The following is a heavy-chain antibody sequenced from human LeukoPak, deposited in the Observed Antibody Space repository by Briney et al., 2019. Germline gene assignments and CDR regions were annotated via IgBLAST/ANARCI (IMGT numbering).Heavy chain of an antibody. J-gene: IGHJ6*03. CDR1: GGSFSGYY. D-gene: IGHD3-22*01. CDR3: VRVIGAPNYYYYMDV. Sequence: SETLSLTCAVYGGSFSGYYWSWIRQPPGKGLEWIGEINHSGSTTYNPSLKSRITISLDTSKNQFSLKLSSVTAADTAVYYCVRVIGAPNYYYYMDVWGKGTTVTVSS. V-gene: IGHV4-34*01. CDR2: INHSGST.